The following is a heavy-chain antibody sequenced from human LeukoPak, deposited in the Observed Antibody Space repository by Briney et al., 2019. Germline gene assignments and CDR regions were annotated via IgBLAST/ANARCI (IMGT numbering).Heavy chain of an antibody. V-gene: IGHV3-23*01. Sequence: GGSLRLSCAASGFTFSSYAMSWVRQAPGKGLEWVSAISGGGGSTYYADSVKGRFTISRDNSKNTLYLQMNSLRAEDTAVYYCAKDPAERGYSFYFDYWGQGTLVAVSS. CDR1: GFTFSSYA. J-gene: IGHJ4*02. CDR2: ISGGGGST. D-gene: IGHD5-18*01. CDR3: AKDPAERGYSFYFDY.